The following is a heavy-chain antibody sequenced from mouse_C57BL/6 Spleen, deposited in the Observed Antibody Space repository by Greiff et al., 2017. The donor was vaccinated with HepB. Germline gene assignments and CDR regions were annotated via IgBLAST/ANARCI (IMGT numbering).Heavy chain of an antibody. CDR1: GYTFTDYY. D-gene: IGHD2-3*01. CDR3: ARREDGYYVGFAY. CDR2: INPNNGGT. J-gene: IGHJ3*01. Sequence: VQLQQSGPELVKPGASVKISCKASGYTFTDYYMNWVKQSHGKSLEWIGDINPNNGGTSYNQKFKGKATLTVDKSSSTAYMELRSLTSEDSAVYYCARREDGYYVGFAYWGQGTLVTVSA. V-gene: IGHV1-26*01.